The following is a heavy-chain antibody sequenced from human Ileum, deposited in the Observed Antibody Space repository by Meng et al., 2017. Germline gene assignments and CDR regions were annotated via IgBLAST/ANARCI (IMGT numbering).Heavy chain of an antibody. CDR1: GGSISSNNYY. V-gene: IGHV4-39*07. D-gene: IGHD6-19*01. CDR3: AKGVTVAGTAY. J-gene: IGHJ4*02. Sequence: SETLSLTCTVSGGSISSNNYYWAWVRQPPGQGLEWIESIHYSASTSYNPSLKIRVTVSLDTSQNQFSLKLSSVTAADTDVDYCAKGVTVAGTAYWGQGTLVTVSS. CDR2: IHYSAST.